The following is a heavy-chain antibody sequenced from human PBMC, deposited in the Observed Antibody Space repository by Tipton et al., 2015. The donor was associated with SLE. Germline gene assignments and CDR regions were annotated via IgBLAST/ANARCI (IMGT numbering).Heavy chain of an antibody. V-gene: IGHV4-34*01. J-gene: IGHJ6*03. CDR1: GGSFSGYY. Sequence: TLSLTCAVYGGSFSGYYCSWIRQPPGKGLEWIGEINHSGSTNYNPSLKSRVTISVDTSKNQFSLKLSSVTAADTAVYYCARGGLGYSYYYYMDVWGKGTTVTVSS. D-gene: IGHD5-18*01. CDR2: INHSGST. CDR3: ARGGLGYSYYYYMDV.